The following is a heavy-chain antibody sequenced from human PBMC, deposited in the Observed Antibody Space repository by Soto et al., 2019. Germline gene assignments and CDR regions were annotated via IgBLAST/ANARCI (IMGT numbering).Heavy chain of an antibody. V-gene: IGHV3-30-3*01. D-gene: IGHD3-10*01. CDR3: ARFSVKKDFDI. CDR1: GFTFSSYA. J-gene: IGHJ3*02. Sequence: PGGSLRLSCAASGFTFSSYAMHWVRQAPGKGLEWVAVISYDGSNKYYADSVKGRFTISRDNSKNTLYLQMNSLRAEDTAVYYCARFSVKKDFDIWGQGTMVTVSS. CDR2: ISYDGSNK.